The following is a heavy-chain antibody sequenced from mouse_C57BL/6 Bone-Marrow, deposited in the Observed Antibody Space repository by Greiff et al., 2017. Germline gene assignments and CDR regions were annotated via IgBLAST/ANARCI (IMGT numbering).Heavy chain of an antibody. Sequence: QVQLQQSGPELVKPGASVKISCKASGYAFSSSWMNWVKQRPGKGLEWVGRIYPGDGDTNYNGKFKGKDTLTADKSSSTAYLQHSSLTSEDSAVYFCERAEWLFLDYWGQGTTLTVSS. J-gene: IGHJ2*01. CDR2: IYPGDGDT. D-gene: IGHD1-3*01. V-gene: IGHV1-82*01. CDR1: GYAFSSSW. CDR3: ERAEWLFLDY.